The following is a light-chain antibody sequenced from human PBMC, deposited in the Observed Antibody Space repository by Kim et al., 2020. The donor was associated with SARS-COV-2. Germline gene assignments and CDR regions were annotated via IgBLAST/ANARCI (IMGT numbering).Light chain of an antibody. V-gene: IGKV1-5*03. CDR3: QQCYNDPRT. J-gene: IGKJ1*01. CDR2: KAS. CDR1: QSINSC. Sequence: AAVGDTVTINCRASQSINSCFAWYQQKPGKEPNLLIYKASSLKSGGPSRFSGSGCGTEIALTITSLQPEDFATYYCQQCYNDPRTFGQGTKVEIK.